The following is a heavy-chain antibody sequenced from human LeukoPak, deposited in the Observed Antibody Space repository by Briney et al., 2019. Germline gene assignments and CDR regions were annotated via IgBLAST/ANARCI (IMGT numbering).Heavy chain of an antibody. CDR3: ARWGYSHGYFDY. J-gene: IGHJ4*02. CDR1: GYSISSGYY. V-gene: IGHV4-38-2*02. Sequence: SETLSLTCTVSGYSISSGYYWGWIRQPPGKGLEWIGSIYHSGSTYYNPSLKSRVTISVDTSKNQFSLKLSSVTAADTAVYYCARWGYSHGYFDYWGQGTLVTVSS. D-gene: IGHD1-26*01. CDR2: IYHSGST.